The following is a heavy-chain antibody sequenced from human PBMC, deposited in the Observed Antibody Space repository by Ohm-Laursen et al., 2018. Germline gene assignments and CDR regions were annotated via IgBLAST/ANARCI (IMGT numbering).Heavy chain of an antibody. J-gene: IGHJ3*02. CDR2: ISSSGSSI. CDR1: GFTFSSYS. D-gene: IGHD3-22*01. V-gene: IGHV3-48*04. Sequence: SLRLSCSASGFTFSSYSMNWVRQAPGKGLEWASYISSSGSSIYYADSVKGRFTISRDNAKNSLYLQMNSLRAEDTAVYYCARARDSSGYYYAFDIWGQGTMVTVSS. CDR3: ARARDSSGYYYAFDI.